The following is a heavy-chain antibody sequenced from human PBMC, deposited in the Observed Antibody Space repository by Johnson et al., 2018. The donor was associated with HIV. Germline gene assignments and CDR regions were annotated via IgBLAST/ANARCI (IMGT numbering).Heavy chain of an antibody. J-gene: IGHJ3*02. Sequence: VQLVESGGGLVKPGGSLRLSCAASGFTFSNAWMSWVRQAPGKGLEWVSIVYSGGSTYYADSVKGRFTISRDNSKNTLYLQMNSLRAEDTAVYYCARERDDSSGYYYHDAFDIWGQGTMVTVSS. CDR3: ARERDDSSGYYYHDAFDI. D-gene: IGHD3-22*01. V-gene: IGHV3-66*01. CDR1: GFTFSNAW. CDR2: VYSGGST.